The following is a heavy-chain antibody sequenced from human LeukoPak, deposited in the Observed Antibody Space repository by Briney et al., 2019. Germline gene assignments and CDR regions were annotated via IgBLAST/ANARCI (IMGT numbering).Heavy chain of an antibody. CDR2: ISSNGGST. CDR1: RFTFSSCA. D-gene: IGHD3-22*01. V-gene: IGHV3-64*01. J-gene: IGHJ4*02. Sequence: GPSLRISCAAGRFTFSSCAMNWVRQAPGKEMEYVSAISSNGGSTYYANSVKGRFTISRDNSKNTLCLQMGSLRAEDMAVYYCARAIAYYYDSSGYYGGDYFDYWGQGTLVTVSS. CDR3: ARAIAYYYDSSGYYGGDYFDY.